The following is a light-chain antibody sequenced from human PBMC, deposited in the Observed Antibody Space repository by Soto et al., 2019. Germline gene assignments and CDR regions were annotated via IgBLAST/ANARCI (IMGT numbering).Light chain of an antibody. J-gene: IGKJ4*01. CDR3: LQYNVYPLT. Sequence: DIQMTQSPSTLSASVGDTVTITCRASQNINRWLAWYQQRPGKAPNLLIHKASSLEGGVPSRFSGSASGTEVTLTIISLRPDDFAAYFCLQYNVYPLTFGGGTKVEI. CDR2: KAS. V-gene: IGKV1-5*03. CDR1: QNINRW.